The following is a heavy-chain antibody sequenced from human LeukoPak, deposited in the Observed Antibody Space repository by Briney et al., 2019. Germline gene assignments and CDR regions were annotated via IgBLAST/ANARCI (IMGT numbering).Heavy chain of an antibody. J-gene: IGHJ4*02. CDR3: ARLKRSLWFGELPD. CDR2: IYTSGST. V-gene: IGHV4-4*09. D-gene: IGHD3-10*01. CDR1: GGSISSYY. Sequence: SETLSLTCTVSGGSISSYYWSWIRQPPGKGLEWIGYIYTSGSTNYNPSLKSRVTISVDTSKNQFSLKLSSVTAADTAVYYCARLKRSLWFGELPDWGQGTLVTVSS.